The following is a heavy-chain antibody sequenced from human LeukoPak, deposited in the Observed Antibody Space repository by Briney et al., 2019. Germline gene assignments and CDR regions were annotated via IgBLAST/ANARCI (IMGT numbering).Heavy chain of an antibody. J-gene: IGHJ4*02. CDR2: IRGDAGST. Sequence: GRSLRLSCAASGFTFDAFGMTWVRQAPGKGLEWVSAIRGDAGSTGYADSVKGRFTISRDNAKNSLYLQMNSLRVGDTALYYCARVWAWGSGNYFDNWGQGTLVTVSS. V-gene: IGHV3-20*04. CDR3: ARVWAWGSGNYFDN. CDR1: GFTFDAFG. D-gene: IGHD7-27*01.